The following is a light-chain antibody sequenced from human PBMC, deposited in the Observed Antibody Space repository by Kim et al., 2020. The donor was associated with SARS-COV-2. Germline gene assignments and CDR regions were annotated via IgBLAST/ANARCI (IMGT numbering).Light chain of an antibody. CDR3: MVWPSNAWL. CDR1: RNLDVGTYN. V-gene: IGLV5-37*01. J-gene: IGLJ3*02. CDR2: FKSDSQK. Sequence: QPVLSQPPSSSASPGESARLTCTLPRNLDVGTYNIYWYQLKSGSPPRFLLYFKSDSQKGQGSGVPSRFSGAKDASTNTGILLISGLQSDDEADYYCMVWPSNAWLFGGGTQLTVL.